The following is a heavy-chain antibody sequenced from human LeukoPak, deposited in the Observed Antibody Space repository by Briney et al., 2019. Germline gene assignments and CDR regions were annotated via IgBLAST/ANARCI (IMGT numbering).Heavy chain of an antibody. CDR1: GFTFSSYW. Sequence: PGGSLRLSCAGSGFTFSSYWMHWVRQAPGKGLVWVSRIKTDGTTTYYADSVKGRFTVSRDNAKNTLYLQMNSLRPEDTAVYYCAKEGVRSSSLNYYYYMDVWGKGTTVTVSS. D-gene: IGHD6-6*01. CDR2: IKTDGTTT. J-gene: IGHJ6*03. CDR3: AKEGVRSSSLNYYYYMDV. V-gene: IGHV3-74*01.